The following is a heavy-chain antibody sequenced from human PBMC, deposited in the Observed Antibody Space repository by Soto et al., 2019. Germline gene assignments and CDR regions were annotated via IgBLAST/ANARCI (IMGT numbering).Heavy chain of an antibody. V-gene: IGHV3-23*01. CDR2: ISGSGGST. CDR1: GFTFSSYA. D-gene: IGHD6-13*01. J-gene: IGHJ4*02. CDR3: ANVVRCRSNQTLFDY. Sequence: EVQLLESGGGLVQPGGSLRLSCAASGFTFSSYAMSWVRQAPGKGLEWVSAISGSGGSTYYADSVKGRFTISRDNSKYTLYRQRNSLRAEDTGVYYCANVVRCRSNQTLFDYSGQVPLVTVSS.